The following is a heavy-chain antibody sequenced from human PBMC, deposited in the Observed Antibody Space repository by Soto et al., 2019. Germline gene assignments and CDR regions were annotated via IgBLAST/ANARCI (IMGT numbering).Heavy chain of an antibody. V-gene: IGHV3-23*01. CDR2: ISGGGSDT. J-gene: IGHJ5*02. Sequence: EVHLLESGGGLVQPGGSLRLSCSASGFTFRSYAMSWVRQAPGKGLEWVSGISGGGSDTNYSDSVRGRFTISRDNSKNTLYLQMNSLRVEDSAVYFCAKDDSLEWFFPLDAWGQGTLVTVSS. CDR1: GFTFRSYA. CDR3: AKDDSLEWFFPLDA. D-gene: IGHD3-3*01.